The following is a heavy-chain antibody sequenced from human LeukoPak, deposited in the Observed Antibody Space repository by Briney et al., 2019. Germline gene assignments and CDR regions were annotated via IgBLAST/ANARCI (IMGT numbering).Heavy chain of an antibody. CDR3: ASSFGHSRSAEN. V-gene: IGHV3-30*01. Sequence: PGRSLRLSCAASGFTFSSYAMHWVRQAPGKGLEWVAVISYDGSNKYYADSVKGRFTISRDNSKNTLYLQMNSLRAEDTAVYYCASSFGHSRSAENWGQGTVVTVSS. CDR2: ISYDGSNK. J-gene: IGHJ4*02. D-gene: IGHD6-6*01. CDR1: GFTFSSYA.